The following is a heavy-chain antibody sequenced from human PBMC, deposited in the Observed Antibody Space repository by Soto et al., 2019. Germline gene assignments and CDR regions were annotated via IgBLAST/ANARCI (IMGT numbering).Heavy chain of an antibody. CDR3: ASLVPYASGIFSFRHNRFAP. D-gene: IGHD3-10*01. CDR1: GFTFSNAW. J-gene: IGHJ5*02. V-gene: IGHV3-15*05. CDR2: IKRKTDGGTT. Sequence: GGSLRLSCAASGFTFSNAWMSWVRQAPGKGLEWVGRIKRKTDGGTTDYAAPVKGRFTISRDYSKNTVYPQMNSLRAEDTAVDYWASLVPYASGIFSFRHNRFAPGGKGTLVTVSS.